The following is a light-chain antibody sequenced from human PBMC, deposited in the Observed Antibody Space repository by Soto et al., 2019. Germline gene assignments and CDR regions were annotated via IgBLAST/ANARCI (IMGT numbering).Light chain of an antibody. CDR1: HSLSSW. CDR2: KAS. J-gene: IGKJ2*01. CDR3: QQYNSYSRYT. V-gene: IGKV1-5*03. Sequence: DIQMIQSPSTLSASVGDRVTITCRASHSLSSWLAWYQQKPGKAPKLLIYKASSLESGVPSRFSGSGSGTEFPLTIRSLQPDDFATYYYQQYNSYSRYTFGQGTKLEIK.